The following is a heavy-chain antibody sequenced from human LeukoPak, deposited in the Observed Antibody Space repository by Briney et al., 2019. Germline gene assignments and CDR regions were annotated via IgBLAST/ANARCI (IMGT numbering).Heavy chain of an antibody. V-gene: IGHV1-2*02. CDR2: INPNSGGT. CDR1: GYTFTCYY. Sequence: GASVKVSCKASGYTFTCYYMHWVRQAPGQGLEWMGWINPNSGGTNYAQKFQGRVTMTRDTSISTAYMELSRLRSDDTAVYYCAREMSVATIDWFDPWGQGTLVTVSS. D-gene: IGHD5-12*01. CDR3: AREMSVATIDWFDP. J-gene: IGHJ5*02.